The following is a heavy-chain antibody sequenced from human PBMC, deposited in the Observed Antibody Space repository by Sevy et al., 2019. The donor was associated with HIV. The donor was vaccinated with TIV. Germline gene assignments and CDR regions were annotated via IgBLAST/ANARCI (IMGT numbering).Heavy chain of an antibody. CDR3: ARGARGTLPSYYYYTMDI. J-gene: IGHJ6*02. Sequence: GESLKISCKGSGYTFTNYWIGWVRQMPGKGLEWMGIIYSGDSDTRYSPSFQGQVTISVDKSISTAYLRWSSLKASDTAIFYCARGARGTLPSYYYYTMDIWGQGTTVTVSS. D-gene: IGHD1-1*01. CDR1: GYTFTNYW. V-gene: IGHV5-51*01. CDR2: IYSGDSDT.